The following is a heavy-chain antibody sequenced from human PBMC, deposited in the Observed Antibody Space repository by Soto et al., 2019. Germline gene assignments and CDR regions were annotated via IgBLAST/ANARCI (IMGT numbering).Heavy chain of an antibody. CDR1: GGSISSGGYY. CDR2: IYYSGST. Sequence: SETLSLTCTVSGGSISSGGYYWSWIRQHPGKGLEWIGYIYYSGSTYYNPSLKSRVTISVDTSKNQFSLKLSSVTAADTAVYYCETEDGGYCSSSSCRTWGYYYYYGMDVWGQGTTVTVSS. D-gene: IGHD2-2*01. J-gene: IGHJ6*02. V-gene: IGHV4-31*03. CDR3: ETEDGGYCSSSSCRTWGYYYYYGMDV.